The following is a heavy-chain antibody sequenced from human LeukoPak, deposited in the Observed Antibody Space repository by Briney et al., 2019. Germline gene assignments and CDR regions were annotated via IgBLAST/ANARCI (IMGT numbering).Heavy chain of an antibody. CDR2: IIPIFGTA. Sequence: SVKVSCKASGGTFSSYAISWVRQAPGQGLEWMGGIIPIFGTANYAQKFQGRVTITADESASTAYMELSSLRSEDTAVYCCARARQRIVVVVAATPGAFDIWGQGTMVTVSS. CDR1: GGTFSSYA. J-gene: IGHJ3*02. D-gene: IGHD2-15*01. CDR3: ARARQRIVVVVAATPGAFDI. V-gene: IGHV1-69*13.